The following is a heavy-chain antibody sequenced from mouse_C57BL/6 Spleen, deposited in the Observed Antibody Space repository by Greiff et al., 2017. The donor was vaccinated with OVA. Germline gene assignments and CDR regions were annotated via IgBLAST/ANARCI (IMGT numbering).Heavy chain of an antibody. V-gene: IGHV1-69*01. CDR2: IDPSDSYT. D-gene: IGHD2-2*01. CDR3: ARPSYGYDGYAMDY. Sequence: VQLQQPGAELVMPGASVKLSCKASGYTFTSYWMHWVKQRPGQGLEWIGEIDPSDSYTNYNQKFKGKSTLTVAKSSSKAYMQHSSLTSEDSAVYYCARPSYGYDGYAMDYWGQGTSVTVSS. J-gene: IGHJ4*01. CDR1: GYTFTSYW.